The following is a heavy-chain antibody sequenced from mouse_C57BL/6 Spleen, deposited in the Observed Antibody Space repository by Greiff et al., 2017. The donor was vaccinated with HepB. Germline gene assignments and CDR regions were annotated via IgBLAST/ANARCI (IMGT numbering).Heavy chain of an antibody. J-gene: IGHJ4*01. CDR3: AREGYDGYYVGYYAMDY. CDR2: VDPNSGGT. CDR1: GYTFTSYW. V-gene: IGHV1-72*01. Sequence: VQLQQPGAELVKPGASVKLSCKASGYTFTSYWMHWVKQRPGRGLEWIGRVDPNSGGTKYNEKFKSKATLTVDKPSSTAYMQLSSLTSEDSAVYYCAREGYDGYYVGYYAMDYWGQGTSVTVSS. D-gene: IGHD2-3*01.